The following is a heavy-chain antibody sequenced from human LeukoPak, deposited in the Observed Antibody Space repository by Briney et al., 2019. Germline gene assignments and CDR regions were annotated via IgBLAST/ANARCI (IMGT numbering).Heavy chain of an antibody. Sequence: PGGSLRLSCAASGFTFRSYEMNWVRHAPGRGLEWVSHISGGGESTVYPDAVKGRFTISRDNAKNPLYLQMNSLRVEDTGIYYCARRSGRRYEYWGQGVLVTVSP. CDR3: ARRSGRRYEY. CDR1: GFTFRSYE. CDR2: ISGGGEST. V-gene: IGHV3-48*03. J-gene: IGHJ4*02. D-gene: IGHD5-24*01.